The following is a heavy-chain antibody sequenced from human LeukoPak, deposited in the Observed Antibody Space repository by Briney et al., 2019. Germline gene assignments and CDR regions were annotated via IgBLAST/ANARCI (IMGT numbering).Heavy chain of an antibody. V-gene: IGHV3-21*01. D-gene: IGHD1-26*01. CDR2: ISSSSSYI. Sequence: PRGSLRLSCAASGFTFSSYSMNWVRQAPGKGLEWVSSISSSSSYIYYADSVKGRFTISRDNAKNSLYLQMNSLRAEDTAVYYCARVWELRYYGMDVWGQGTTVTVSS. CDR1: GFTFSSYS. J-gene: IGHJ6*02. CDR3: ARVWELRYYGMDV.